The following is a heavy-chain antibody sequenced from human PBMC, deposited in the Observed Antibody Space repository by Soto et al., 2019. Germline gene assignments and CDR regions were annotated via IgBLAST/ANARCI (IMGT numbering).Heavy chain of an antibody. D-gene: IGHD3-3*01. CDR3: AKDPLFPQLPPYYDFGGPTWFDP. CDR1: GFTFSSYA. J-gene: IGHJ5*02. CDR2: FSGSGGST. V-gene: IGHV3-23*01. Sequence: GGSLRLSCAASGFTFSSYAMSWVRQAPGKGLEWVSAFSGSGGSTYYADSVKGRFTISRDNSKNTLYLQMNSLRAEDTAVYYCAKDPLFPQLPPYYDFGGPTWFDPWGQGTLVTVSS.